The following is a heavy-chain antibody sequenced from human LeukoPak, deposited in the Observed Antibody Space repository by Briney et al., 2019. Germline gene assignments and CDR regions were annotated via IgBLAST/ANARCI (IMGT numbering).Heavy chain of an antibody. CDR1: LWFLLGYY. Sequence: TLVVCLWFLLGYYWSEMRQPGWRGGAGMGLINQCESTNYNPSLKSRVTISVDTSKNQFSLKLSSVTAADTAVYYCARYYYDSSGYYNWFDPWGQGTLVTVSS. CDR2: INQCEST. J-gene: IGHJ5*02. CDR3: ARYYYDSSGYYNWFDP. D-gene: IGHD3-22*01. V-gene: IGHV4-34*01.